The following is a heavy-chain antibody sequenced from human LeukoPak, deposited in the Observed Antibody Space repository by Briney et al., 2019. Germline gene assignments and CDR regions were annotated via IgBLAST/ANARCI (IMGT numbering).Heavy chain of an antibody. CDR3: ATVASIRRFYFDF. D-gene: IGHD3-3*01. Sequence: ASVKVSCKASGYTFTSYGISWVRQAPGQGLEWMGWINPNSGGTNYAQKFQGRVTMTRDTSISTAYMELSRLRSDDTAIFYCATVASIRRFYFDFWGQGTLVTVSS. CDR2: INPNSGGT. V-gene: IGHV1-2*02. J-gene: IGHJ4*02. CDR1: GYTFTSYG.